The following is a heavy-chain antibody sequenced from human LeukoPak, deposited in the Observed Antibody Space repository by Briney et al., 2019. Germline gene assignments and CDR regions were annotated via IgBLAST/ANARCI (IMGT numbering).Heavy chain of an antibody. V-gene: IGHV1-2*02. CDR1: GYTFTGYY. CDR2: NNPNSGGT. Sequence: ASVKVSCKASGYTFTGYYMHWVRQAPGQGLEWMGWNNPNSGGTNYAQKFQGRVTMTRDTSISTAYMELSGLRSDDTAVYYCARESRGDIVVVPAAPDRTILGGLDYWGQGTLVTVSS. D-gene: IGHD2-2*01. J-gene: IGHJ4*02. CDR3: ARESRGDIVVVPAAPDRTILGGLDY.